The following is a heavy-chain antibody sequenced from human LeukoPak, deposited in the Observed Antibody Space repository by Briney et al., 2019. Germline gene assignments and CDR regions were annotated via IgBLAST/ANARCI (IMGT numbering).Heavy chain of an antibody. CDR2: ISSSSSYI. V-gene: IGHV3-21*01. Sequence: GGSLRLSCAASGFTFSSYAMHWVRQAPGKGLEWVSSISSSSSYIYYADSVKGRFTISRDNAKNSLYLQMNSLRAEDTAVYYCARDLNSRDWFDPWGQGTLVTVSS. D-gene: IGHD6-13*01. CDR3: ARDLNSRDWFDP. J-gene: IGHJ5*02. CDR1: GFTFSSYA.